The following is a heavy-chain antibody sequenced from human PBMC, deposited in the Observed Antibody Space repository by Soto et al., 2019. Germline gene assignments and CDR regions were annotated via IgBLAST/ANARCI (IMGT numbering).Heavy chain of an antibody. CDR3: AKALRFTFTTGYYMDV. J-gene: IGHJ6*03. CDR2: ISGSGST. CDR1: GFTVSSYA. Sequence: EVQLLESGGGLVQPGGSLRLSCAASGFTVSSYAISWVRQAPGKGLEWVSVISGSGSTYSADSVKGRFTISRDRSKNTVYLQMNSLRAEDTAVYYCAKALRFTFTTGYYMDVWGRGTTVTVSS. V-gene: IGHV3-23*01. D-gene: IGHD3-16*01.